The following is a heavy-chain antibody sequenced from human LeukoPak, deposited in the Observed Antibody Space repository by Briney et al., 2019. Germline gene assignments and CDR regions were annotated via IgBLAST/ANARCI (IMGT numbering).Heavy chain of an antibody. CDR2: IYYSGST. CDR3: ARDDPQLAHFDY. Sequence: SETLSLTCAVYGGSFSGYYWSWIRQPPGKGLEWIGYIYYSGSTNYNPSLKSRVTISVDTSKNQFSLKLSSVTAADTAVYYCARDDPQLAHFDYWGQGTLVTVSS. J-gene: IGHJ4*02. D-gene: IGHD6-13*01. V-gene: IGHV4-59*01. CDR1: GGSFSGYY.